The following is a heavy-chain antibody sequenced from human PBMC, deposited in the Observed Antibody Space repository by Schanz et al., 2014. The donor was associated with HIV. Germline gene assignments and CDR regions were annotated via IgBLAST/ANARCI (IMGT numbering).Heavy chain of an antibody. V-gene: IGHV1-18*01. D-gene: IGHD6-13*01. Sequence: QVQLVQSGAEVKKPGASVKVSCKASGYTFIKYAISWVRQAPGQGPEWVGWISLYSGDTNYAQKFQGRVTMTTDIDRRKGDMELRSLRWYDKEGEEAARDRDSSNWFPEDFDYWGQGTPVTVSS. CDR3: ARDRDSSNWFPEDFDY. CDR2: ISLYSGDT. J-gene: IGHJ4*02. CDR1: GYTFIKYA.